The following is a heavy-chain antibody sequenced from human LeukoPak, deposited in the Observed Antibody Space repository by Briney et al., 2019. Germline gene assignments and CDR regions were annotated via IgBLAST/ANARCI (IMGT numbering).Heavy chain of an antibody. J-gene: IGHJ4*02. CDR3: ARVNVCPRCHFDY. D-gene: IGHD3-16*01. CDR2: IWYDGSNK. CDR1: GLTFRSYG. Sequence: GGSLRLSCAASGLTFRSYGMHWVRQAPGKGLERVAVIWYDGSNKYYADSVKGRFTISRDNSKNTLYLQMNSLRAEDTAVYYCARVNVCPRCHFDYWGQGTLVTVSS. V-gene: IGHV3-33*08.